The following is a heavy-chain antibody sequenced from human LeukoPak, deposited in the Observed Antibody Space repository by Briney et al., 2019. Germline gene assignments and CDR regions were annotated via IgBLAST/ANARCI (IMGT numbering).Heavy chain of an antibody. J-gene: IGHJ3*02. CDR3: ARRPMATSMKAFDI. Sequence: SETLSLTCTVSGGSISSYYWSWIRQPPGKGLGWIGYIYYSGSTNYNPSLKSRVTISVDTSKNQFSLKLSSVTAADTAVYYCARRPMATSMKAFDIWGQGTMVTVSS. D-gene: IGHD5-24*01. CDR2: IYYSGST. CDR1: GGSISSYY. V-gene: IGHV4-59*08.